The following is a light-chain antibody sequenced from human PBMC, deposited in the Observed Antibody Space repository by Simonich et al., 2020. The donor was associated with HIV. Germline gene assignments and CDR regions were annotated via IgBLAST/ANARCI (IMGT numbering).Light chain of an antibody. Sequence: DIVMTQSPDSLAVSLGERATINCKSSQSVLYSSNNKNYLAWYQQKPGQPPKLLIYWASTRESGVPDRFNASGSGTDFTLTISSLQAEDVAVYYCQQYYSTPPTFGQGTKVEIK. CDR3: QQYYSTPPT. CDR2: WAS. CDR1: QSVLYSSNNKNY. J-gene: IGKJ1*01. V-gene: IGKV4-1*01.